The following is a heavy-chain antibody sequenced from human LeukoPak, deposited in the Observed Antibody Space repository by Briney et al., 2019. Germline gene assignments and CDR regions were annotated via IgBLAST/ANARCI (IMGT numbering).Heavy chain of an antibody. CDR3: ARLDSSAWFSDY. CDR1: GFTFSTYN. V-gene: IGHV3-21*01. J-gene: IGHJ4*02. D-gene: IGHD6-19*01. CDR2: IRGSSNYI. Sequence: GGSLRLSCAASGFTFSTYNMIWVRQAPGKGLEWVSSIRGSSNYIHYADSVKGRFSISRYNAKSSLYLQMNSLRADDTAVYYCARLDSSAWFSDYWGQGNLVTVSS.